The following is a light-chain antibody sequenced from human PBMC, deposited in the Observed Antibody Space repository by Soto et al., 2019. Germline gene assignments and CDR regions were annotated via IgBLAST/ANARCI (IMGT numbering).Light chain of an antibody. CDR2: DAS. J-gene: IGKJ1*01. CDR1: QGIRNY. CDR3: QRYNTAPRT. V-gene: IGKV1-27*01. Sequence: DIQMTQSPSSLSASVGDRVTIACRASQGIRNYLAWYQQRPGKVPKLLIYDASTLQSGVPSRFSGSGSGTDFILTISSLQPEDVGTYYCQRYNTAPRTFGQGTKVEIK.